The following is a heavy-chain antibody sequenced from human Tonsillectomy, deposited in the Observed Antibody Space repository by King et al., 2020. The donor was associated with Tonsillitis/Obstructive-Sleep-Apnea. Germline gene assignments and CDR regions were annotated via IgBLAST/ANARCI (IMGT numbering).Heavy chain of an antibody. D-gene: IGHD4-17*01. CDR3: ARGAWSASTVTTYFDY. CDR2: IWLDGSNK. CDR1: GFTFSNYG. J-gene: IGHJ4*02. Sequence: VQLVESGGGVVQPGRSLRLSCAASGFTFSNYGMHWVRQAPGKGPEWVAVIWLDGSNKYYVDSVKGRFTISRDNLKNTLYLQMNSLRAEDTAVYYCARGAWSASTVTTYFDYWGQGTLVTVSS. V-gene: IGHV3-33*01.